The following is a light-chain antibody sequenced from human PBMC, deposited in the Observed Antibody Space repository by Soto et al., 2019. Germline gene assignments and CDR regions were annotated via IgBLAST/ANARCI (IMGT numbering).Light chain of an antibody. CDR1: QSLTGN. CDR2: SAS. J-gene: IGKJ4*01. CDR3: QQYDSWSLT. V-gene: IGKV3D-15*01. Sequence: EIVMTQSPATLSVSLGERATLSCRASQSLTGNLAWYQQKPGQAPRLLIWSASTRATGVPARFSGSGSETEFTLSISGLQSEDLALYFCQQYDSWSLTFGGGTRV.